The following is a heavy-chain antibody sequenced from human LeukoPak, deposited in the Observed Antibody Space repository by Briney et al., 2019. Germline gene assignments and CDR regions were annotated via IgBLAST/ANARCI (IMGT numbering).Heavy chain of an antibody. J-gene: IGHJ4*02. CDR3: TTFDS. CDR1: GLTFNNAW. Sequence: GGSLRLSCAASGLTFNNAWMSWVRQAPGKGLEWLGRIKNKTDGVTPDYAAPVKGRLTRSIDDSKSTIYLHINSLKAEDTAVYYGTTFDSWGQGTLVIVCS. V-gene: IGHV3-15*01. CDR2: IKNKTDGVTP.